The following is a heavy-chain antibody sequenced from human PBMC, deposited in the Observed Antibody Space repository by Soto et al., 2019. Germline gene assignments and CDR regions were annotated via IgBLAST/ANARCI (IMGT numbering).Heavy chain of an antibody. CDR2: INPNSGGT. CDR1: GYTFTGYY. Sequence: QVQLVQPGAEVKKPGASVKVSCKASGYTFTGYYMHWVRQAPGQGLEWMGWINPNSGGTNYAQKFQGWVTMTRDTSISTAYMELSRLRSDDTAVYYCARDRRGYSGYDGYYYYYMDVWGKGTTVTVSS. D-gene: IGHD5-12*01. J-gene: IGHJ6*03. V-gene: IGHV1-2*04. CDR3: ARDRRGYSGYDGYYYYYMDV.